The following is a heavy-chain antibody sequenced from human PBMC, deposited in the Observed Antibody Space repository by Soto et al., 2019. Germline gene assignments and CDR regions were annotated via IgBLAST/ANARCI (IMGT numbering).Heavy chain of an antibody. D-gene: IGHD3-3*01. Sequence: ASVKVSCKASGYTFTSYYMHWVRQAPVQGLEWMGIINPSGGSTSYAQKFQGRVTMTRDTSTSTVYMELSSLRSEDTAVYYCARDESRSITIFGVVIVYSYGMDVWGQGTTVTVS. J-gene: IGHJ6*02. V-gene: IGHV1-46*01. CDR2: INPSGGST. CDR1: GYTFTSYY. CDR3: ARDESRSITIFGVVIVYSYGMDV.